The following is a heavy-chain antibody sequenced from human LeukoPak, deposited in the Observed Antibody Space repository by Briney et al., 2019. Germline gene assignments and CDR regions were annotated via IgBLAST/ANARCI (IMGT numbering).Heavy chain of an antibody. D-gene: IGHD3-22*01. J-gene: IGHJ4*02. CDR1: GFTFSSYG. Sequence: GGSLRLSCAASGFTFSSYGMHWVRQAPGKGLEWVAVISYDGSNKYYADSVKGRFTISRDNSKNTVYLQMNSLRAENTAVYYCARDLSLIALTDWGQGTLVTVSS. V-gene: IGHV3-30*03. CDR2: ISYDGSNK. CDR3: ARDLSLIALTD.